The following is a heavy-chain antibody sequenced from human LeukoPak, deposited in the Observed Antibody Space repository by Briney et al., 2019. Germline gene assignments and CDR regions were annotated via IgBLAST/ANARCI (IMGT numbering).Heavy chain of an antibody. D-gene: IGHD3-3*01. J-gene: IGHJ4*02. CDR2: ISSSSSYI. CDR3: AREAINDFWSGYFFDY. Sequence: GGSLRLSCAASGFTFSSYSMNWVRQAPGKGLEWVSSISSSSSYIYYADSVKGRFTISRDNAKNSLYLQMNSLRAEDTAVYYCAREAINDFWSGYFFDYWGQGTLVTVSS. V-gene: IGHV3-21*01. CDR1: GFTFSSYS.